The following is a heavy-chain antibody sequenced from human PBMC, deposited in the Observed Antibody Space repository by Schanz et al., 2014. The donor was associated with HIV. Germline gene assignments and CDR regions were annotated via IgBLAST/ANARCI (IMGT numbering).Heavy chain of an antibody. CDR2: IYSGGSA. V-gene: IGHV3-23*03. J-gene: IGHJ4*02. Sequence: EVQLVESGGGLVQPGRSLRLSCAVSGFTFDDYAMHWVRQAPGKGLEWVSVIYSGGSAYYADSVKGRFTISRDNSKNTLYLQMNSLRVEDTAVYYCANEEVPNDYWGQGTLVTVSS. CDR1: GFTFDDYA. CDR3: ANEEVPNDY.